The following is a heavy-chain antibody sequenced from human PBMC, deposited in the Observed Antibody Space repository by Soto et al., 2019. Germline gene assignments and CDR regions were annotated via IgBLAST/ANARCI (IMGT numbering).Heavy chain of an antibody. V-gene: IGHV1-69*01. CDR1: GGTFSSYA. Sequence: QVQLVQSGAEVKKPGSSVKVSCKASGGTFSSYAISWVRQAPGQGLEWRGGIIPIFGTANYAQKFQGRVTITADESTSTAYMELSSLRSEDTAVYYCARDGDPYSSSWYGNWFDPWGQGTLVTVSS. J-gene: IGHJ5*02. D-gene: IGHD6-13*01. CDR3: ARDGDPYSSSWYGNWFDP. CDR2: IIPIFGTA.